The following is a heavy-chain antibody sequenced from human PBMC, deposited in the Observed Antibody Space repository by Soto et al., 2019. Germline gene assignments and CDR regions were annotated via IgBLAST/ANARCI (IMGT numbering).Heavy chain of an antibody. D-gene: IGHD1-1*01. CDR1: GWSFSGYY. Sequence: XXTLSLPYAFYGWSFSGYYCRWILQPPGKGVEWIGEINHSGSTNSNPSLKSRVTISVDTSKNQFSLKLSSVTVADTAVYYCARGILGNWNDVLSYWGQGTLVTVSS. CDR2: INHSGST. V-gene: IGHV4-34*01. J-gene: IGHJ4*02. CDR3: ARGILGNWNDVLSY.